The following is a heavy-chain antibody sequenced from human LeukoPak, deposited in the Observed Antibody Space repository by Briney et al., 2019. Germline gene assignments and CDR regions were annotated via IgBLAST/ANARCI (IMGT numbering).Heavy chain of an antibody. Sequence: GGSLRLSCAASGFTFSSYGMHWVRQAPGKGLEWVAFIRYDGSNKYYADSVKGRFTISRDNSKNTLYLQMNSLRAEDTAVYYCAKEGPDYYYYYYMDAWGKGTTVTVSS. CDR1: GFTFSSYG. V-gene: IGHV3-30*02. J-gene: IGHJ6*03. D-gene: IGHD1-14*01. CDR2: IRYDGSNK. CDR3: AKEGPDYYYYYYMDA.